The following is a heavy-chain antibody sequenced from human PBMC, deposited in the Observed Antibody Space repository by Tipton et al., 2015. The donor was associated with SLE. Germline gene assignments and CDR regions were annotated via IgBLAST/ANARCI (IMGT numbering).Heavy chain of an antibody. CDR1: GFTFSSYA. CDR2: ISYDGSNK. V-gene: IGHV3-30*04. D-gene: IGHD1-20*01. Sequence: SLRLSCAASGFTFSSYAMHWVRQAPGKGLEWVAVISYDGSNKYYADSVKGRFTISRDNSKNTLYLQMNSLRAEDTAVYYCAIDNWKERAIDSWGQGTLVTVSS. CDR3: AIDNWKERAIDS. J-gene: IGHJ4*02.